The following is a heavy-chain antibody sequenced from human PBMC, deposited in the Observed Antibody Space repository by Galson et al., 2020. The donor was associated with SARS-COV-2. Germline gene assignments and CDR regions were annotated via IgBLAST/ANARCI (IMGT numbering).Heavy chain of an antibody. CDR2: ISSSGTNI. D-gene: IGHD6-13*01. Sequence: GGTLRLSCAGPGFTFRQYEMNWVRHGPGQGLEWVSYISSSGTNIYYADSVKGRFTISRDNAKNSLYLQMTSLSAEDTAVYYCASPYLAAASFFGAFDIWGPGTMVTVSS. J-gene: IGHJ3*02. CDR1: GFTFRQYE. V-gene: IGHV3-48*03. CDR3: ASPYLAAASFFGAFDI.